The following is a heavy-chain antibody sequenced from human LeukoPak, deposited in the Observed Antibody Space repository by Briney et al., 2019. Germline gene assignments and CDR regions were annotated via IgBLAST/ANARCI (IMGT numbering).Heavy chain of an antibody. CDR3: ASAGYSSGWFYNWFDP. CDR1: GFTFSSYG. D-gene: IGHD6-19*01. V-gene: IGHV3-33*01. CDR2: IWYDGSNK. Sequence: GGSLRLSCAASGFTFSSYGMHWVRQAPGKGLEWVAVIWYDGSNKYYANSVKGRFTISRDNSKNTLYLQMNSLRAEDTAVYYCASAGYSSGWFYNWFDPWGQGTLVTVSS. J-gene: IGHJ5*02.